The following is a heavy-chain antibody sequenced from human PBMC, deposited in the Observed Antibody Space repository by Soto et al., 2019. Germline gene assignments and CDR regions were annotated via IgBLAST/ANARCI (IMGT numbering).Heavy chain of an antibody. CDR3: AREGPTGNCNYDFDY. J-gene: IGHJ4*02. V-gene: IGHV4-31*03. Sequence: SETLSLTCTVSGGSISSGGYYWSWIRQHPGKGLEWIGYIYYSGSTYYNPSLKSRVTISVDTSKNQFSLKLSSVTAADTAVYYCAREGPTGNCNYDFDYWGQGTLVTVSS. CDR2: IYYSGST. CDR1: GGSISSGGYY. D-gene: IGHD1-7*01.